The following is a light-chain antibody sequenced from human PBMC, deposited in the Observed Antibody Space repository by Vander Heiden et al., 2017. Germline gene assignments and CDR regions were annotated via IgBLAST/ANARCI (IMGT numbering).Light chain of an antibody. CDR2: DAS. CDR1: ESVGRY. J-gene: IGKJ4*01. Sequence: EIVLTHSLVTLSLSPGERATLSCRASESVGRYLAWYQHRHGQPPRLLIYDASKTATGITARFSGSGSGTDFTLTISSLEPEDFVVYYCQQGNNWPLTFGGGTKVEIK. V-gene: IGKV3-11*01. CDR3: QQGNNWPLT.